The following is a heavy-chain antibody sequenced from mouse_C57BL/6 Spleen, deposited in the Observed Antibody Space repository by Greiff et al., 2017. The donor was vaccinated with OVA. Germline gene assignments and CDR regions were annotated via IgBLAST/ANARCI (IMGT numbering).Heavy chain of an antibody. D-gene: IGHD2-3*01. J-gene: IGHJ1*03. V-gene: IGHV3-1*01. CDR1: GYSITSGYD. Sequence: DVQLQESGPGMVKPSQSLSLTCTVTGYSITSGYDWHWIRHFPGNKLEWMGYISYSGSTNYNPSLKSRISITHDTSKNHFFLKLNSVTTEDTATYYCARTYDGYYWYFDVWGTGTTVTVSS. CDR3: ARTYDGYYWYFDV. CDR2: ISYSGST.